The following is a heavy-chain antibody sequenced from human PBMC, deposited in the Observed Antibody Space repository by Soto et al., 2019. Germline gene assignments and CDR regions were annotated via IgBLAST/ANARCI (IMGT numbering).Heavy chain of an antibody. CDR2: ISAYNGNT. J-gene: IGHJ5*02. CDR1: GYTFTSYG. Sequence: QVQLVQSGAEVKKPGASVKVSCKASGYTFTSYGISWVRQAPGQGLEWMGWISAYNGNTNYAQKLQGRVTMTTDTSTSTAYMELRSLRSDDTAVYYCARAAKAHNDYGDSGWFDPWGQGTLVTVSS. CDR3: ARAAKAHNDYGDSGWFDP. V-gene: IGHV1-18*04. D-gene: IGHD4-17*01.